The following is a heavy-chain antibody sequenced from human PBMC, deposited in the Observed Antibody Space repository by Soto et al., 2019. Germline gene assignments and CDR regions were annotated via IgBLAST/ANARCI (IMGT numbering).Heavy chain of an antibody. CDR2: ISGSGGST. V-gene: IGHV3-23*01. J-gene: IGHJ6*03. CDR1: GFTFSSYA. CDR3: AKDLITYSSSDYYMDV. D-gene: IGHD6-6*01. Sequence: PGGSLRLSCAASGFTFSSYAMSWVRQAPGKGLEWVSAISGSGGSTYYADSVKGRFTISRDNSKNTLYLQMNSLRAEDTAVYYCAKDLITYSSSDYYMDVWGKGTTVTVSS.